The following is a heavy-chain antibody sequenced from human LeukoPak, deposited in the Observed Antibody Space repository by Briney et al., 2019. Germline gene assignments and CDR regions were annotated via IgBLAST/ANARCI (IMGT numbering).Heavy chain of an antibody. CDR3: ARGIGSSPINDY. Sequence: PGGSLRLSCAVSGFTFDDYAMHWVRQAPGKGLEWVSSISWNSGGIGYADSVKGRFTISRDNAKNSLYLQMNSLRAEDTAVYYCARGIGSSPINDYWGQGTLVTVSS. D-gene: IGHD1-26*01. J-gene: IGHJ4*02. V-gene: IGHV3-9*01. CDR2: ISWNSGGI. CDR1: GFTFDDYA.